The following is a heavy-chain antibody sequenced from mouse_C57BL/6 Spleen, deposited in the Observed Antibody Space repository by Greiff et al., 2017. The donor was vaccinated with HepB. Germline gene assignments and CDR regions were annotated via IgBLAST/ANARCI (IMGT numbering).Heavy chain of an antibody. CDR2: IYPGDGDT. CDR3: ARLGVVARYWYFDV. CDR1: GYAFSSYW. D-gene: IGHD1-1*01. Sequence: QVQLKQSGAELVKPGASVKISCKASGYAFSSYWMNWVKQRPGKGLEWIGQIYPGDGDTNYNGKFKGKATLTADKSSSTAYMQLSSLTSEDSAVYFCARLGVVARYWYFDVWGTGTTVTVSS. V-gene: IGHV1-80*01. J-gene: IGHJ1*03.